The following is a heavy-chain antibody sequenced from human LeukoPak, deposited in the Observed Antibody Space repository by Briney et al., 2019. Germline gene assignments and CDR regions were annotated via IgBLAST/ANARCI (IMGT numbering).Heavy chain of an antibody. D-gene: IGHD3-22*01. V-gene: IGHV3-30*02. CDR2: IQYNGGNK. J-gene: IGHJ4*02. CDR1: GFTFSTYG. Sequence: GGSLRLSCAASGFTFSTYGVHWVRQAPGKGLEWVAFIQYNGGNKYYADSVKGRFTISRDNSQNTLYLQMNSLRAEDTAVYYCAKDLSQYDSSGYRYFDYWGQGSPVTVSS. CDR3: AKDLSQYDSSGYRYFDY.